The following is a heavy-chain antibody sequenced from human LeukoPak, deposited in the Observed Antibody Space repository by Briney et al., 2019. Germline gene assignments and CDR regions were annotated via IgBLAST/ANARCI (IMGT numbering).Heavy chain of an antibody. J-gene: IGHJ4*02. Sequence: SETLSLTCIVSGDSISRTIYYWGWIRQPPGKGLEWIGSMYYSGSTYYSPSLKSRVTISVDTSKNQFSLNVTSVTAADTAVYYCARGVGWSTEGNFWGQGTLVTVSS. CDR2: MYYSGST. D-gene: IGHD6-19*01. CDR3: ARGVGWSTEGNF. CDR1: GDSISRTIYY. V-gene: IGHV4-39*07.